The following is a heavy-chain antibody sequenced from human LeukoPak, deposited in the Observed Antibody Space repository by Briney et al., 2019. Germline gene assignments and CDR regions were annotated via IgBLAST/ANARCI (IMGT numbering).Heavy chain of an antibody. D-gene: IGHD3-10*01. J-gene: IGHJ5*02. Sequence: ASVKVSCKASGYTFTSYGISWVRQAPGQGLEWMGWISAHTGTTNYAQKFQGRVTMTTDTSTSTAYMELRSLRSDDAAAYYCARMARIWIGESWYNWFDPWGQGTLVTVS. V-gene: IGHV1-18*01. CDR1: GYTFTSYG. CDR3: ARMARIWIGESWYNWFDP. CDR2: ISAHTGTT.